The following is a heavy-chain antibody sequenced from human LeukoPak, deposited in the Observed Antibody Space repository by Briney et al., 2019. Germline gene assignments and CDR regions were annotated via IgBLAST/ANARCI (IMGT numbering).Heavy chain of an antibody. J-gene: IGHJ3*02. CDR2: ISDSGGGT. V-gene: IGHV3-23*01. D-gene: IGHD2-2*01. CDR3: AKNGYCGSTRCYAPFDI. CDR1: GFTFSSYA. Sequence: GGSLRLSCAGSGFTFSSYAMSWVRQAPGKGLEGVSVISDSGGGTYYAVSVKGRFTISRDNSKDTLYLQINTLRAEDTAVYYCAKNGYCGSTRCYAPFDIWGQGTTVTVSS.